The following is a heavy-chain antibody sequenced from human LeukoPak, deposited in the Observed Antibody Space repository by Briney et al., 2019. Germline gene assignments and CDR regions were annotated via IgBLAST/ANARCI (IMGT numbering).Heavy chain of an antibody. CDR1: GFMFSASA. V-gene: IGHV3-23*01. J-gene: IGHJ4*02. CDR3: AKLRTTVLSPADF. CDR2: ISGSGGVT. D-gene: IGHD4-23*01. Sequence: PGGSLRLSCAASGFMFSASAMTWVRQAPGKGLDWVSDISGSGGVTYYADSVKGRFTISRDNSKSALYLQMNSPKAEDTALYFCAKLRTTVLSPADFWGQGALVTVSS.